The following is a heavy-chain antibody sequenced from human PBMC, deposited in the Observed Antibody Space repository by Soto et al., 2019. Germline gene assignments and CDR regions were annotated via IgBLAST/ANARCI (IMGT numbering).Heavy chain of an antibody. CDR3: ARDPPPNYYDSSGIDY. V-gene: IGHV4-34*01. J-gene: IGHJ4*02. D-gene: IGHD3-22*01. CDR1: GGSFSGYY. Sequence: PSETLSLTCAVYGGSFSGYYWSWIRQPPGKGLEWIGEINHSGSTNYNPSLKSRVTISVDTSKNQFSLKLSSVTAADTAVYYCARDPPPNYYDSSGIDYWGQGTLVTV. CDR2: INHSGST.